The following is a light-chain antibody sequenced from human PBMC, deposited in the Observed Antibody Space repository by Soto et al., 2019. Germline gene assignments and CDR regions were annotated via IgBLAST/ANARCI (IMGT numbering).Light chain of an antibody. CDR1: RSNIRSNT. CDR2: SNN. CDR3: SSHTLSDYYD. V-gene: IGLV1-44*01. J-gene: IGLJ1*01. Sequence: QSVLTRPPSASGTPGQRVTISCSGSRSNIRSNTVSWYQKLPGTAPKLLIYSNNQRPSGVPDRFSGSKSGTSASLAISGLRSEDEADYYCSSHTLSDYYDFGRGTKVTVL.